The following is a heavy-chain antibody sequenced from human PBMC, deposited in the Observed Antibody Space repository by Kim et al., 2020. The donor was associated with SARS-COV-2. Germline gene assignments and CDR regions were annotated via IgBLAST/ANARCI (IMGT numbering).Heavy chain of an antibody. CDR1: GFTFSKYG. D-gene: IGHD1-1*01. J-gene: IGHJ4*02. V-gene: IGHV3-23*01. CDR2: VSGDGGST. CDR3: TKGSYHNSPERSDY. Sequence: GGSLRLSCAASGFTFSKYGMIWVRQAPGKGLEWVSGVSGDGGSTYYADSVKGRFAISRDNSKNTLYLQMNSLRAEDTAIYYCTKGSYHNSPERSDYWGQG.